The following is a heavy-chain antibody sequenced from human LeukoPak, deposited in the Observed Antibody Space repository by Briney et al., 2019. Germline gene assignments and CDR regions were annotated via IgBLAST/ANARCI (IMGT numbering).Heavy chain of an antibody. CDR1: GFTFSSYW. V-gene: IGHV3-74*01. CDR2: ISSDGTST. Sequence: GGSLRLSCAASGFTFSSYWMHWARQAPGKGLVWVSRISSDGTSTSYVDSVKGRFTISRDNAKNTLYLQMSSLRDEDTAVYYCARDRATNWVDPWGQGTLVTVSS. CDR3: ARDRATNWVDP. J-gene: IGHJ5*02. D-gene: IGHD3-10*01.